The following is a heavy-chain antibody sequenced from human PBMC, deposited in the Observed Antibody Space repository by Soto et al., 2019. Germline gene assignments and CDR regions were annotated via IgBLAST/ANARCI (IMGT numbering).Heavy chain of an antibody. J-gene: IGHJ6*02. D-gene: IGHD5-12*01. CDR3: FRGYSGYVPYGMDV. Sequence: SVKVSCKASGGTFSSYAISWVRQAPGQGLEWMGGITPIFGTANYAQKFQGRVTITADESTSTAYMELSSLRSEDTAVYYCFRGYSGYVPYGMDVWGQGTTVTVSS. CDR2: ITPIFGTA. CDR1: GGTFSSYA. V-gene: IGHV1-69*13.